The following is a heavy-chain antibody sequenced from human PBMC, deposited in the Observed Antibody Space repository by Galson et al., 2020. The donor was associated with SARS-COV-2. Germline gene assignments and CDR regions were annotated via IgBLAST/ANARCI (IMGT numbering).Heavy chain of an antibody. CDR3: ARLGMVGVGDY. J-gene: IGHJ4*02. CDR2: IYPGDSDI. D-gene: IGHD1-26*01. Sequence: GESLKISCKGSGYSFSNYWIGWVRQMPGKGLEWMGIIYPGDSDIRYSPSLQGQVTISADKSISTAYLQWSSLKVSDTAMYYCARLGMVGVGDYWGQGTMVTVTS. CDR1: GYSFSNYW. V-gene: IGHV5-51*01.